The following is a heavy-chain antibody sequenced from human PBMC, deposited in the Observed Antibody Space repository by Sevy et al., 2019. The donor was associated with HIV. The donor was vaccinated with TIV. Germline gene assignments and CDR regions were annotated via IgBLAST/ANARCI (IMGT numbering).Heavy chain of an antibody. CDR3: ERGTYYYDSGGYYHDAFDL. J-gene: IGHJ3*01. V-gene: IGHV3-7*03. CDR1: GFTFSSYW. CDR2: IKQDGRVK. D-gene: IGHD3-22*01. Sequence: GGSLRLSCVASSGFTFSSYWMSWVRQAPGKGLEWVANIKQDGRVKYYVDSVRGRFAISRDNAKNSLYLQMNTLRADDTAVYYCERGTYYYDSGGYYHDAFDLWGQGTMVTVSS.